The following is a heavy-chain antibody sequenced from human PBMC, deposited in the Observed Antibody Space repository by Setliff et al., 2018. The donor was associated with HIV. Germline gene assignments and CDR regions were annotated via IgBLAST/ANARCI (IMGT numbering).Heavy chain of an antibody. CDR1: GFTFSNYE. D-gene: IGHD3-22*01. J-gene: IGHJ4*02. V-gene: IGHV3-48*03. CDR2: ISSSGTTI. Sequence: GGSLRLSCAASGFTFSNYEMNWVRQAPGKGLEWVSYISSSGTTIYYADSVTGRFTISRDNAKNSLYLQMNSLRAEDTAAYYCARPNYYDSSGSFDYWGQGTLVTVSS. CDR3: ARPNYYDSSGSFDY.